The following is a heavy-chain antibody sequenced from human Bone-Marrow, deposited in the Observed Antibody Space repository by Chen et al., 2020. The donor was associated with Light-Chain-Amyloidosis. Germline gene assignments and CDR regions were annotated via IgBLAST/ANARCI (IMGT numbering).Heavy chain of an antibody. CDR3: AKDCGGVGHYYYYYGMDV. CDR1: GFTFSRYG. D-gene: IGHD2-21*01. V-gene: IGHV3-30*18. Sequence: QVQLVESGGGVVQPARSLRHSCAASGFTFSRYGMHWLRQAPGKGLEWVAVISYDGSNKYYADSVKGRFTISRDNSKNTLYLQMNSLRAEDTAVYYCAKDCGGVGHYYYYYGMDVWGQGTTVTVSS. J-gene: IGHJ6*02. CDR2: ISYDGSNK.